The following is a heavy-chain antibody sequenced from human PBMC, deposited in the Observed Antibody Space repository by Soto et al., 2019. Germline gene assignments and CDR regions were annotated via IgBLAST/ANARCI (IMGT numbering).Heavy chain of an antibody. J-gene: IGHJ6*02. CDR3: ARGGLQHALDV. D-gene: IGHD6-13*01. Sequence: EVQLVESGGGLVQPGGSLRLSCAASGFTFSNYWMYWVRQAPGKGLVWVSRVNNDGTDTTHADSVKGRFTISRDNAENTLYLQMNSLIAEDTAVYYCARGGLQHALDVWGQGSRVTVSS. CDR1: GFTFSNYW. V-gene: IGHV3-74*03. CDR2: VNNDGTDT.